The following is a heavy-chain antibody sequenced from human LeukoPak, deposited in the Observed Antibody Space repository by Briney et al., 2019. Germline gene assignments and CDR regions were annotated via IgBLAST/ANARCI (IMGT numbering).Heavy chain of an antibody. CDR3: AGGVRFGEFRSRRHKQRETYYFDY. Sequence: PSETLSLTCTVSGGSISSYYWSWIRQPPGKGLEWIGYIYYSGSTNYNPSLKSRVTISVDTSKNQFSLKLSSVTAADTAVYYCAGGVRFGEFRSRRHKQRETYYFDYWGQGTLVTVSS. V-gene: IGHV4-59*01. D-gene: IGHD3-10*01. J-gene: IGHJ4*02. CDR1: GGSISSYY. CDR2: IYYSGST.